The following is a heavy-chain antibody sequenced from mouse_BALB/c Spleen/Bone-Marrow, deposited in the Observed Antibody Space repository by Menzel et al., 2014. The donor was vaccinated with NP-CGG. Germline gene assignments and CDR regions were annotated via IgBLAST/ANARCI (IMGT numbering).Heavy chain of an antibody. CDR2: IYPGSGNT. V-gene: IGHV1-63*01. J-gene: IGHJ4*01. CDR3: ARPHFISGRYYAMDY. Sequence: QVQLQQSGAELVRPGTSVKISCKASGYAFTNYWLDWVKQSPGHGLEWIGDIYPGSGNTYFNEKFKGKATLAADKSSSTAYMQLSSLTSEDSAVYFCARPHFISGRYYAMDYWGQGTSVTVSS. CDR1: GYAFTNYW. D-gene: IGHD1-2*01.